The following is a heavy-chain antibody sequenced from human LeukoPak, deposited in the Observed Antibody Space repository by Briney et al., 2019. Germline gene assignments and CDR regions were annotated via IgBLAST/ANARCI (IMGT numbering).Heavy chain of an antibody. V-gene: IGHV4-59*01. D-gene: IGHD6-13*01. Sequence: SETPSLTCTVSGGSISSYYWSWIRQPPGKGLEWIGYIYYSGSTNYNPSLKSRVTISVDTSKNQFSLKLSSVTAADTAVYYCARVDSSSWYFFDYWGQGTLVTVSS. CDR3: ARVDSSSWYFFDY. CDR2: IYYSGST. CDR1: GGSISSYY. J-gene: IGHJ4*02.